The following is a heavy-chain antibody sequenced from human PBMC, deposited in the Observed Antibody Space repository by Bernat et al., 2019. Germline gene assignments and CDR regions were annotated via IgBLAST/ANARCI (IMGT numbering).Heavy chain of an antibody. D-gene: IGHD2-15*01. CDR3: ARFTRTDPGDY. V-gene: IGHV3-7*04. J-gene: IGHJ4*02. CDR1: GFTFSSYW. CDR2: IKEDGSEK. Sequence: EVQLVESGGGLVQPGGSLRLSCAASGFTFSSYWMSWVRQAPGKGLEWVANIKEDGSEKYYVDSVKGRFTISRDNAKNSLYLQMNSLRGEDTAVYYCARFTRTDPGDYWGQGTLVTVSS.